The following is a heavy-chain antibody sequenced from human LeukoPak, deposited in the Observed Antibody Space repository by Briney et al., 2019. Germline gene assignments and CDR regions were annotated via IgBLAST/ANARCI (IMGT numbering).Heavy chain of an antibody. J-gene: IGHJ4*02. CDR3: ARLGVRAGSLGDY. Sequence: SVKVSCKASGGTFSSYAISWLRQAPGQGLEWMGRIIPILGIANYAQKFQGRVTITADKSTSTAYMELSSLRFEDTAVYYCARLGVRAGSLGDYWGQGTLVTVSS. D-gene: IGHD3-10*01. V-gene: IGHV1-69*04. CDR1: GGTFSSYA. CDR2: IIPILGIA.